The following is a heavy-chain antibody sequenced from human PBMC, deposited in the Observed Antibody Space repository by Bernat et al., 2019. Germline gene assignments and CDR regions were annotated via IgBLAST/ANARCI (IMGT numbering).Heavy chain of an antibody. V-gene: IGHV4-39*01. CDR3: ARRRGSSSWSHYYYGMDV. CDR2: IYYSGST. CDR1: GGSISSSSYY. Sequence: QLQLQESGPGLVKPSETLSLTCTVSGGSISSSSYYWGWIRQPPGKGLEWIGSIYYSGSTYYNPSLKSRVTISVDTSKNQFSLKLSSVTAADTAVYYCARRRGSSSWSHYYYGMDVWGQGTTVTVSS. J-gene: IGHJ6*02. D-gene: IGHD6-13*01.